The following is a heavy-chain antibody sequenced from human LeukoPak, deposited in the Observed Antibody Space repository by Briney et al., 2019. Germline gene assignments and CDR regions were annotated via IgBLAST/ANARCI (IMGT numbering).Heavy chain of an antibody. CDR2: IIPIFGTA. CDR1: GGTFSSYA. V-gene: IGHV1-69*05. D-gene: IGHD1-26*01. Sequence: GASVKVTCKASGGTFSSYAISWVRQAPGQGLEWMGGIIPIFGTANYAQRFQGRVTITTDESTSTAYMELSSLRSEDTAVYYCARAGWELTYYYYYMDVWGKGTTVTVSS. J-gene: IGHJ6*03. CDR3: ARAGWELTYYYYYMDV.